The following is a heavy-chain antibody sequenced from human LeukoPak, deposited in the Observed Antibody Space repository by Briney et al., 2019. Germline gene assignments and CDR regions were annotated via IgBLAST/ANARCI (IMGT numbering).Heavy chain of an antibody. Sequence: SGTLSLTCAVSGGSISSGNWWSWVRQPPGKGLEWIGEIYHSGSTNYNPSLKSRVTISVDKSKNQFSLKLSSVTAADTAVYYCARDPYTMVRGVPRYWGQGTLVTVSS. J-gene: IGHJ4*02. V-gene: IGHV4-4*02. D-gene: IGHD3-10*01. CDR1: GGSISSGNW. CDR3: ARDPYTMVRGVPRY. CDR2: IYHSGST.